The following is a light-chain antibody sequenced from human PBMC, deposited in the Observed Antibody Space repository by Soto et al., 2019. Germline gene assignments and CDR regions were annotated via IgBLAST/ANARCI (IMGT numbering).Light chain of an antibody. CDR2: AAS. V-gene: IGKV1-6*01. Sequence: AIQLTQSPSSLSASVGDRVTITCRASQGISSYLAWYQQKPGKAPKLLIYAASTLQSGVPSRFSGSASGTDLTLTISSLQPEDLATYYCLQDYTYPWTFGQGTKVDIK. J-gene: IGKJ1*01. CDR1: QGISSY. CDR3: LQDYTYPWT.